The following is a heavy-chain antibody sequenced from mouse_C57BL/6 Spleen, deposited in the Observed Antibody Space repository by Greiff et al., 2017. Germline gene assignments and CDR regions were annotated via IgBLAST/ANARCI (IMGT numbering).Heavy chain of an antibody. D-gene: IGHD2-4*01. CDR1: GYAFSSYW. Sequence: VKLMESGPELVKPGASVKISCKASGYAFSSYWMNWVKQRPGKGLEWIGRIYPGDGDTNYNGKFKGKATLTADKSSSTAYMQLSSLTSDDSAVYCCARSGLYYEYGFAYWGQGTLVTVSA. CDR3: ARSGLYYEYGFAY. V-gene: IGHV1-82*01. CDR2: IYPGDGDT. J-gene: IGHJ3*01.